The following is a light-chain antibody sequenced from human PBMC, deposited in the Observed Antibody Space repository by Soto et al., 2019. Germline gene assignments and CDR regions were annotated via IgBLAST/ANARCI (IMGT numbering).Light chain of an antibody. V-gene: IGLV1-44*01. CDR3: AAWDDSLNTPV. CDR1: SSNIGRNT. CDR2: TNN. J-gene: IGLJ1*01. Sequence: QSVLTQPPSASGTPGQRVTICCSGSSSNIGRNTVDWYQQLPGTAPKLLIYTNNQRPSGVPDRFSGSKSGTSASLAISGLQSEDEADYYCAAWDDSLNTPVFGTGTKVTVL.